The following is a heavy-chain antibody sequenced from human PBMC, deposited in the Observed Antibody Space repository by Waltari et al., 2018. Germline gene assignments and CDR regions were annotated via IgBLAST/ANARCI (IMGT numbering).Heavy chain of an antibody. Sequence: VQLVESGGGVVQPGRSLRLSCAASGFTFSSYGMHWVRRAPGKGRGWVAVISYDGSNKYYADSVKGRFTISRDNSKNTLYLQMNSLRAEDTAVYYCAKRSEVTGYSYGINWYFDLWGRGTLVTVSS. CDR1: GFTFSSYG. V-gene: IGHV3-30*18. CDR3: AKRSEVTGYSYGINWYFDL. CDR2: ISYDGSNK. J-gene: IGHJ2*01. D-gene: IGHD5-18*01.